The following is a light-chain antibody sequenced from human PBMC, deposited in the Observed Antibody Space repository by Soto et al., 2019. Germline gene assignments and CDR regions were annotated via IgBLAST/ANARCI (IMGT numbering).Light chain of an antibody. CDR3: CSNTTSNTRQIV. V-gene: IGLV2-14*03. J-gene: IGLJ1*01. Sequence: QSALTQPASVSGSPGQSITISCTGTSSDVGGYNYVSWYQHHPGKAPKLMIYDVSNRPSGVSNRFSGSKSGNTASLTISGLQPEDEADYYCCSNTTSNTRQIVFGTGTKVTVL. CDR1: SSDVGGYNY. CDR2: DVS.